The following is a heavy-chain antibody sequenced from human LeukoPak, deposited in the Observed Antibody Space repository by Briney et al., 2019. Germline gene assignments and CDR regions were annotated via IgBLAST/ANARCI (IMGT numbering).Heavy chain of an antibody. CDR1: GGTFSSYA. Sequence: SVKVSCKASGGTFSSYAISWVRQAPGQGLEWMGGIIPIFGTANYAQKFLGRVTITADESTSTAYMELSSLRSEDTAVYYCARGIPDRSSWYDAFDIWGQGTMVTVSS. D-gene: IGHD6-13*01. J-gene: IGHJ3*02. CDR3: ARGIPDRSSWYDAFDI. CDR2: IIPIFGTA. V-gene: IGHV1-69*13.